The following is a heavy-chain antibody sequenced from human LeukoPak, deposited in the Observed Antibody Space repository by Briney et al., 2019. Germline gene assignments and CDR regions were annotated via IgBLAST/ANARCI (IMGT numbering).Heavy chain of an antibody. CDR3: ARDHYDFWSGAIDY. CDR2: IWYDGSKR. Sequence: GGSLRLSCSASGFTFSDFGLHWVRQAPGKGLEWVAVIWYDGSKRYYADSVKGRFTISRDDSKNTVFLQMTSLRVDDTGVYYCARDHYDFWSGAIDYWGQGTLVTVSS. CDR1: GFTFSDFG. J-gene: IGHJ4*02. V-gene: IGHV3-33*01. D-gene: IGHD3-3*01.